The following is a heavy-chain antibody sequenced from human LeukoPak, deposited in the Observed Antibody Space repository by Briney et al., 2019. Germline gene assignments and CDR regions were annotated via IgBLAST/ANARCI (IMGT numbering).Heavy chain of an antibody. D-gene: IGHD2-15*01. V-gene: IGHV3-48*01. Sequence: GGSLRLSCVASGFTFSKYALSWVRQAPGKGLEWVSYINGGGSPIYYADSVRGRFTISRDNVKNSLYLQMNSLRAEDTAVYYCVRDNPRCCGVVPANIDDYWGQGTLVTVSS. CDR2: INGGGSPI. J-gene: IGHJ4*02. CDR1: GFTFSKYA. CDR3: VRDNPRCCGVVPANIDDY.